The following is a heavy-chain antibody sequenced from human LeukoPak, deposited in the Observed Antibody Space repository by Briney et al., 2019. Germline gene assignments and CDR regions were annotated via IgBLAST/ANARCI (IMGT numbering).Heavy chain of an antibody. CDR1: GFTFDDYA. CDR2: ISWNGGSI. J-gene: IGHJ4*02. D-gene: IGHD3-3*01. CDR3: AKDGATRPKGYDFWSGYFRSGGYYFDY. V-gene: IGHV3-9*01. Sequence: GGSLRLSCAASGFTFDDYAMHWVRQAPGKGLEWVSGISWNGGSIGYADFVKGRFTISRDNAKNSLYLQMNSLRAEDTALYYCAKDGATRPKGYDFWSGYFRSGGYYFDYWGQGTLVTVSS.